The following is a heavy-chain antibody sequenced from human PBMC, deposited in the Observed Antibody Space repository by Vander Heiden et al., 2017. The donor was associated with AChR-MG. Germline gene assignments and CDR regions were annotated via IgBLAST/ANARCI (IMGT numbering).Heavy chain of an antibody. CDR2: ISGSGGST. Sequence: EVQLLESGGGLVQPGASLRLSCAASGFTFSGYAMSWVRQAPGKGLEWVSAISGSGGSTYYADSVKGRFTISRDNSKNTLYLQMNSLRAEDTAVYYCAKAGYLRLELLYFDYWGQGTLVTVSS. CDR1: GFTFSGYA. CDR3: AKAGYLRLELLYFDY. V-gene: IGHV3-23*01. J-gene: IGHJ4*02. D-gene: IGHD1-7*01.